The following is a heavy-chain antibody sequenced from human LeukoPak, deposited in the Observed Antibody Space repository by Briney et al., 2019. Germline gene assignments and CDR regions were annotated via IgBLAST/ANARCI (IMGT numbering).Heavy chain of an antibody. V-gene: IGHV3-7*01. CDR1: AFTFSNYW. J-gene: IGHJ4*02. Sequence: GGSLRLSCAASAFTFSNYWISWVRQAPGKGLEWVANIKEDGSEINYVDSVKGRFTISRDNAKNSLYLQMNSLRVDDTAVYYCARDRGYSTFDYWGQGTLVTVSS. D-gene: IGHD4-23*01. CDR3: ARDRGYSTFDY. CDR2: IKEDGSEI.